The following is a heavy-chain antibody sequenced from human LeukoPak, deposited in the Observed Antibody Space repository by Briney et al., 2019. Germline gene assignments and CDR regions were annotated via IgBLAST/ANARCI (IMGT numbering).Heavy chain of an antibody. CDR3: ARDLGRYCSGGRCHYYSYYMDV. CDR1: GYTFTSYY. J-gene: IGHJ6*03. CDR2: INPSGGST. Sequence: ASVKVSCKASGYTFTSYYIHWVRQAPGQGLEWMGIINPSGGSTIYAQKFQGRVTMTRDMSTSTAYMELRRLRSDDTAVYYCARDLGRYCSGGRCHYYSYYMDVWGKGTTVTVSS. V-gene: IGHV1-46*01. D-gene: IGHD2-15*01.